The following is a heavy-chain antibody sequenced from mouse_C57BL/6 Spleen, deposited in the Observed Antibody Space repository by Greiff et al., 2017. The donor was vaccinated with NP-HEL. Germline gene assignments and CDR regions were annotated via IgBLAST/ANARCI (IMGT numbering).Heavy chain of an antibody. CDR1: GYTFTDYN. CDR3: ARSFITTSWYFDV. D-gene: IGHD1-1*01. J-gene: IGHJ1*03. V-gene: IGHV1-18*01. CDR2: INPNNGGT. Sequence: VQLKQSGPELVKPGASVKIPCKASGYTFTDYNMDWVKQSHGKSLEWIGDINPNNGGTIYNQKFKGKATLTVDKSSSTAYMELRSLTSEDTAVYYCARSFITTSWYFDVWGTGTTVTVSS.